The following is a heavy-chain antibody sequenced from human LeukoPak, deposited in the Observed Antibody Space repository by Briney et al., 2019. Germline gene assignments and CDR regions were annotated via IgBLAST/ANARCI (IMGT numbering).Heavy chain of an antibody. CDR1: GGSISSSSYY. CDR3: AGGSPFLFDY. J-gene: IGHJ4*02. D-gene: IGHD1-26*01. CDR2: IFYSGST. V-gene: IGHV4-61*01. Sequence: SETLSLTCTVSGGSISSSSYYWSWIRQPPGKGLEWIGYIFYSGSTNYNPSLKSRVTISVDTSKNQFSLKLSSVTAADTAVYYCAGGSPFLFDYWGPGTLVTVSS.